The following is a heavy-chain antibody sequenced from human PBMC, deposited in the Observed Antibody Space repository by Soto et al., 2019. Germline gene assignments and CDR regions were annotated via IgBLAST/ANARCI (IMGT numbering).Heavy chain of an antibody. CDR1: VGTFSSYA. CDR3: ARGAGTPYDFWSGYYAPYNWFDP. J-gene: IGHJ5*02. V-gene: IGHV1-69*13. D-gene: IGHD3-3*01. CDR2: IIPIFGTA. Sequence: GASVKVSCKASVGTFSSYAISWVRQAPGQGLEWMGGIIPIFGTANYAQKFQVRVTITADESTSTAYMELSSLRSEDTAVYYCARGAGTPYDFWSGYYAPYNWFDPWGQGTLVTVSS.